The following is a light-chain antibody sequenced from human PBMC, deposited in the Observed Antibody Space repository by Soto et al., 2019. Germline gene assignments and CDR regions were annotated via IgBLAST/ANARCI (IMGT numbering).Light chain of an antibody. CDR3: HQYTSPPWT. CDR1: RSVPGNY. V-gene: IGKV3-20*01. CDR2: GAS. Sequence: EIVLTQSPGTLSLSPGERATLSCRASRSVPGNYLAWFQQKPGQAPRLLIYGASSRAPAIPDRFSGSGSGTDFTLTISRLEPEDFAVYYCHQYTSPPWTLGQGTRVETK. J-gene: IGKJ1*01.